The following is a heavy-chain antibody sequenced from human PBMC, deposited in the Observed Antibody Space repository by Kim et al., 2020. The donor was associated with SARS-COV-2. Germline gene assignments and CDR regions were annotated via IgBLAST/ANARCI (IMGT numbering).Heavy chain of an antibody. CDR2: IYHSGST. Sequence: SETLSLTCAVSGGSISSGGYSWSWIRQPPGNGLEWIGYIYHSGSTYYNPSLKSRVTISVDRSKNQFSLKLSSVTAADTAVYYCASGGRGYSFDWGQGTLVTVSS. D-gene: IGHD5-18*01. CDR3: ASGGRGYSFD. V-gene: IGHV4-30-2*01. J-gene: IGHJ4*02. CDR1: GGSISSGGYS.